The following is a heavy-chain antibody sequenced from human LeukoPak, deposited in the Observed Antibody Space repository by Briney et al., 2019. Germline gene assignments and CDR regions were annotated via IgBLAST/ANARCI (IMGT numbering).Heavy chain of an antibody. CDR3: ARGRDGSGSSYFDY. J-gene: IGHJ4*02. D-gene: IGHD3-10*01. V-gene: IGHV4-39*07. Sequence: SETLSLTCTVSGGSISTYYWGWIRQPPGKGLEWIGSIYYSGSTYYNPSLKSRVTISVDTSKNQFSLKLSSVTAADTAVYYCARGRDGSGSSYFDYWGQGTLVTVSS. CDR2: IYYSGST. CDR1: GGSISTYY.